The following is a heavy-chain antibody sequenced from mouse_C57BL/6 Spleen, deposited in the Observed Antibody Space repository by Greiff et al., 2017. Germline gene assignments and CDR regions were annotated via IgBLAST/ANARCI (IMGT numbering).Heavy chain of an antibody. D-gene: IGHD4-1*01. Sequence: VKLQQPGAELVRPGSSVKLSCKASGYTFTSYWMHWVKQRPIQGLEWIGNIDPSDSETHYNQKFKDKATLTVDKSSSTAYMQLSSLTSEDSAVYYCARKANWDGLYWYFDVWGTGTTVTVSS. CDR2: IDPSDSET. CDR1: GYTFTSYW. J-gene: IGHJ1*03. CDR3: ARKANWDGLYWYFDV. V-gene: IGHV1-52*01.